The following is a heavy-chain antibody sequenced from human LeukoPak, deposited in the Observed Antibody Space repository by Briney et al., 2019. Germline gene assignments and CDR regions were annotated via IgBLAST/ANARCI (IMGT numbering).Heavy chain of an antibody. V-gene: IGHV3-23*01. J-gene: IGHJ4*02. CDR2: ISGSGSAT. D-gene: IGHD2-15*01. Sequence: PGGSLRLSCAASGFTFSSYAMSWVRQAPGKGLEWVSTISGSGSATYYADSVQGRFTISRDNSKSTLCLQMNSLRAEDTAVYYCAKQLGYCSDGSCYFPYWGQGTLVTVSS. CDR1: GFTFSSYA. CDR3: AKQLGYCSDGSCYFPY.